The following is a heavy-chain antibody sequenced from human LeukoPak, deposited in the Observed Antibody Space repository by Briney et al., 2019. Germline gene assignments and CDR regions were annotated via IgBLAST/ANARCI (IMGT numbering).Heavy chain of an antibody. CDR3: ANSRDRIHYAAFDY. CDR2: IHYSGST. Sequence: PSETLSLTCTVSGDSINTGGYYWSWIRQLPGKGLEWIVYIHYSGSTYYNPSLNSQVAISFDTSKNQFSLKLRSVTAADTAVYFCANSRDRIHYAAFDYWGQGILVTVSS. V-gene: IGHV4-31*01. CDR1: GDSINTGGYY. D-gene: IGHD4-17*01. J-gene: IGHJ4*02.